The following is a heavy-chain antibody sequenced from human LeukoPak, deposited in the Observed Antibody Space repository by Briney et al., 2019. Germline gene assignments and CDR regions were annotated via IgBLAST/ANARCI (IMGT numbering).Heavy chain of an antibody. CDR1: GFIFDDYA. Sequence: PVGSLRLSCEASGFIFDDYALHWVRQAPGKGLEWVSYISSSGSTIYYADSVKGRFTISRDNAKNSLYLQMNSLRAEDTAVYYCAELGITMIGGVWGKGTTVTISS. CDR3: AELGITMIGGV. J-gene: IGHJ6*04. CDR2: ISSSGSTI. D-gene: IGHD3-10*02. V-gene: IGHV3-48*03.